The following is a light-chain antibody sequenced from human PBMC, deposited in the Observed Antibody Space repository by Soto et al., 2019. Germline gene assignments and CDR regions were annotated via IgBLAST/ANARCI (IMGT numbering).Light chain of an antibody. CDR3: MQGTHWPPT. CDR1: QSLVYSDGNAY. CDR2: KAS. V-gene: IGKV2-30*01. J-gene: IGKJ1*01. Sequence: DVVMIQSPLSLPVTLGQPASISCRSSQSLVYSDGNAYLNWFHQRPGQSPRRLIYKASNRDSGVPDRFSGSGSGTDFTLQINRVEAEDVGIYYCMQGTHWPPTFGRGTRVEIK.